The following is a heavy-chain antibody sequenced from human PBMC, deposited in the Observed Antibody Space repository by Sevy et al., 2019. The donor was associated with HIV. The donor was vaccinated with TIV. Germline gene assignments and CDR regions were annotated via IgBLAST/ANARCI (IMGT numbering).Heavy chain of an antibody. J-gene: IGHJ4*02. D-gene: IGHD6-19*01. CDR2: TYYRTTWHN. Sequence: SQTLSLTCAISGDSVSSNSVAWNWISHSPSRGLEWLGRTYYRTTWHNDYAVSVKSRLTINPDTSKNQFSLQMNSLNPEDTAVYYCARPTSGWFDYWGQGTPVTVSS. V-gene: IGHV6-1*01. CDR1: GDSVSSNSVA. CDR3: ARPTSGWFDY.